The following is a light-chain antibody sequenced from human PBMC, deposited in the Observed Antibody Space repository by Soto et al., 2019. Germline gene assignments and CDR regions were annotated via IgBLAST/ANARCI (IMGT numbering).Light chain of an antibody. V-gene: IGLV2-8*01. CDR1: SSDVGGYNY. CDR2: EVS. CDR3: SSYVGSNNLL. Sequence: QSALTQPPSASGSPGQSVTISCTGTSSDVGGYNYVSWYQQYPGKAPKLMIYEVSKRPSGVPDRFSGSKSGNPASLAVSGLQAEDEADYYCSSYVGSNNLLFGGGTKLTVL. J-gene: IGLJ2*01.